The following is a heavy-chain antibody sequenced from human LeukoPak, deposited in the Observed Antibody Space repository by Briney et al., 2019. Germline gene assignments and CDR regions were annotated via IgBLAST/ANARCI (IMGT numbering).Heavy chain of an antibody. Sequence: AGGSLRLSCAASGFTFSSYAMNWVRQAPGKGLEWVSAISGSGSTTYYTDSVKGRFTISRDNSKNTLYLQVNSLRAEDTAVYYCAKGYCSGGSCHYYYYYMDVWGKGTTVTVSS. CDR2: ISGSGSTT. V-gene: IGHV3-23*01. J-gene: IGHJ6*03. D-gene: IGHD2-15*01. CDR3: AKGYCSGGSCHYYYYYMDV. CDR1: GFTFSSYA.